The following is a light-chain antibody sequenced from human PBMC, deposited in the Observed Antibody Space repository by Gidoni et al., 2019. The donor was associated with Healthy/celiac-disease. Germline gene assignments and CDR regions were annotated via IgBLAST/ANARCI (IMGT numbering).Light chain of an antibody. CDR3: QQYYSTPLT. J-gene: IGKJ4*01. CDR1: QSVLYSSNNKNY. CDR2: WAS. Sequence: DIVMTQSPDSLAVSLGERATINCKSSQSVLYSSNNKNYLAWYQQKPGPPPKLLIYWASTRESGVPARFSGSGSGTDFTLTISSLQAEDVAVYYCQQYYSTPLTFXGXTKVEIK. V-gene: IGKV4-1*01.